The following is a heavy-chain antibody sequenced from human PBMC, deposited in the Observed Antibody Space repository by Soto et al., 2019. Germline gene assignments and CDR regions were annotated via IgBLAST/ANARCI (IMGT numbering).Heavy chain of an antibody. CDR3: ARDGCSGSNCLNWFDP. Sequence: PGGSLRLSCAASGFTLSRYSMNWVRQAPRKKLEWVSYISSSSTTKYYADSVKGRFTISRDNAKNSLYLQMNSLRAEDTAVYYCARDGCSGSNCLNWFDPWGQGTLVTVSS. CDR2: ISSSSTTK. CDR1: GFTLSRYS. D-gene: IGHD2-15*01. V-gene: IGHV3-48*01. J-gene: IGHJ5*02.